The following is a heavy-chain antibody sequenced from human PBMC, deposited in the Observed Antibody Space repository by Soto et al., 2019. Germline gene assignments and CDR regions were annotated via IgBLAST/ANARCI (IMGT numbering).Heavy chain of an antibody. CDR3: AREDVEAAGTGAGYYYYSYGTDV. CDR2: IIPIFGTA. D-gene: IGHD6-13*01. CDR1: GGTFSSYA. J-gene: IGHJ6*02. Sequence: ASVKVSCKASGGTFSSYAISWVRQAPGQGLEWMGGIIPIFGTANYAQKFQGRVTITADESTSTEYMELSSLRSEDTAVYYCAREDVEAAGTGAGYYYYSYGTDVWGQGTTVTVSS. V-gene: IGHV1-69*13.